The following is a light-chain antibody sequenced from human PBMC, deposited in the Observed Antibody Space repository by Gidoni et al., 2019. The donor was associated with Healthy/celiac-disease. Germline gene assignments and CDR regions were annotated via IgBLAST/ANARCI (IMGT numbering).Light chain of an antibody. CDR1: SLRSYH. CDR2: GKN. Sequence: SSELTQAPAVSVALGQTVRITCQGDSLRSYHASWYQQKPGQAPVLVIYGKNNRPSGIPDRFSGSSSGNTASLTITGAQAEDEADYYCNSRDSSGNHLRVFGGGTKLTVL. V-gene: IGLV3-19*01. J-gene: IGLJ3*02. CDR3: NSRDSSGNHLRV.